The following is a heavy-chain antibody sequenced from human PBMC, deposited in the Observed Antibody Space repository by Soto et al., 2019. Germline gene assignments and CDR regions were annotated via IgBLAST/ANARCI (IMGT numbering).Heavy chain of an antibody. D-gene: IGHD2-2*01. J-gene: IGHJ5*02. Sequence: PSETLSLTCSVSGGSISSSNWWHWVRQPPGKGLEWIGEMHHSGTTNYNPSLKSRVAISVDKSKNQFSLKLNSVTAADTAVYYCARVRQYCSATSCYLDPWGQGTLVTVSS. CDR2: MHHSGTT. CDR3: ARVRQYCSATSCYLDP. V-gene: IGHV4-4*02. CDR1: GGSISSSNW.